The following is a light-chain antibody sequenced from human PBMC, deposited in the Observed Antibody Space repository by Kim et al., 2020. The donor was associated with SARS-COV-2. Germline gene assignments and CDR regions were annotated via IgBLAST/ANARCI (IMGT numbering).Light chain of an antibody. J-gene: IGKJ5*01. V-gene: IGKV3-20*01. Sequence: SPGEKATLSCRASRGVTSNYLAWYQQKPGQALRLLIYIASSRATGIPDRFSGSGSGTEFTLTISRLEPEDFAVYYCHQYGSPPSTFGQGTRLEIK. CDR2: IAS. CDR3: HQYGSPPST. CDR1: RGVTSNY.